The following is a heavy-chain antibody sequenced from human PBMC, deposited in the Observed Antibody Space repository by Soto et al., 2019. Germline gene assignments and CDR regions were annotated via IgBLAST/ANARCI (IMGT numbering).Heavy chain of an antibody. J-gene: IGHJ4*02. D-gene: IGHD6-13*01. V-gene: IGHV3-11*05. CDR1: GFTFSDYY. CDR2: ISSSTSHT. Sequence: QVQLVESGGGLVKPGGYLRLSCAVSGFTFSDYYMTWIHQAPGKGLEWVSYISSSTSHTNYADSVKGRFTISRDNAKNSLFLQMNSLRAEDTAVYYCARGRGAAADYFDFWGQGTLVTVSS. CDR3: ARGRGAAADYFDF.